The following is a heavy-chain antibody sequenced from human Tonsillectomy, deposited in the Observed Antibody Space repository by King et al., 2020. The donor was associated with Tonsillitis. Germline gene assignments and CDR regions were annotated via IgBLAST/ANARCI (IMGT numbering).Heavy chain of an antibody. J-gene: IGHJ4*02. V-gene: IGHV3-23*04. CDR3: AKDQLELEYFDY. Sequence: VQLVESGGGLVQPGGSLRLSCAASGFTFSSYAMSWVRQAPGKGLEWVSVIPDSGNNTYSADSVKGRYTISRDNSKNTLYLQMNSLRAEDTAVYYCAKDQLELEYFDYWGQGALVTVSS. CDR2: IPDSGNNT. D-gene: IGHD1-7*01. CDR1: GFTFSSYA.